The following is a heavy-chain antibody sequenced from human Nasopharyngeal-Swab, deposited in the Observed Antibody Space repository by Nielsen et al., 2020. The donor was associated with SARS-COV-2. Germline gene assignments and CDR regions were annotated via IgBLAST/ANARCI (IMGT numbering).Heavy chain of an antibody. CDR3: ATGVCGGDCYPAQHDAFDI. Sequence: SVKVSCKASGGTFSSYAISWVRQAPGRGLEWMGGIIPIFGTANYAQKFQGRVTITADESTSTAYMELSSLRSEDTAVYYCATGVCGGDCYPAQHDAFDIWGQGTMVTVSS. CDR1: GGTFSSYA. D-gene: IGHD2-21*02. CDR2: IIPIFGTA. V-gene: IGHV1-69*13. J-gene: IGHJ3*02.